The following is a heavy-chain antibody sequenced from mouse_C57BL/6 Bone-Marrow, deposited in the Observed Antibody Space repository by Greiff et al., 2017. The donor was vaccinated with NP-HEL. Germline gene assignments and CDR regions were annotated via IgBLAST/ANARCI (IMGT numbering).Heavy chain of an antibody. CDR3: TRGADYYGSSPPFAY. V-gene: IGHV1-15*01. J-gene: IGHJ3*01. CDR1: GYTFTDYE. Sequence: VQLQQSGAELVRPGASVTLSCKASGYTFTDYEMHWVKQTPVHGLEWIGAIDPETGGTAYNQKFKGKAILTADKSSSTAYMELRSLTSEDSAVYYCTRGADYYGSSPPFAYWGQGTLVTVSA. D-gene: IGHD1-1*01. CDR2: IDPETGGT.